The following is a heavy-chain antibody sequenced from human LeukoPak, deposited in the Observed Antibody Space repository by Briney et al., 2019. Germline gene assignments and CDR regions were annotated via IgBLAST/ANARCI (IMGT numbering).Heavy chain of an antibody. D-gene: IGHD3-3*01. CDR1: GGSISSYY. CDR2: IYYSGST. Sequence: PSETLSLTCTVSGGSISSYYWSWIRQPPGKGLEWIGYIYYSGSTNYNPSLKSRVTISVDTSKNQFSLKLSSVTAADTAVYYCARGGEDYDSWRGYYHEYYYYYGMDVWGQGTTVTVSS. J-gene: IGHJ6*02. CDR3: ARGGEDYDSWRGYYHEYYYYYGMDV. V-gene: IGHV4-59*01.